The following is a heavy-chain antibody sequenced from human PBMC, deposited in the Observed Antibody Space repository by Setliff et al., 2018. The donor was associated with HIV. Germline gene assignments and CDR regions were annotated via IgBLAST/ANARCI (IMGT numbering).Heavy chain of an antibody. V-gene: IGHV1-2*02. CDR2: INPNSGGA. CDR3: ASPYENNSGPDY. CDR1: GYTFTAYS. D-gene: IGHD7-27*01. J-gene: IGHJ4*02. Sequence: ASVKVSCKASGYTFTAYSIHWVRQAPGQGLEWMGWINPNSGGAKYAQRFQGRVTMTRDTSITTVYMVLNRLTPGDTAVYYCASPYENNSGPDYWGQGTPVTVSS.